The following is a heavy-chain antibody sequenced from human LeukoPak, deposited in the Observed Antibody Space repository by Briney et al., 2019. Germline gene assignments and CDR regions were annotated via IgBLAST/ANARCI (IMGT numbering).Heavy chain of an antibody. Sequence: GGSLRLSCAASGFTFSSYAMSWVRQAPGKGLEWVSAISGSGGSTYYADSVKGRFTISRDNSKNTLYLQMNSLRAEDTAVYYCAKAYWSYYDILTDYWGQGTLVTVSS. V-gene: IGHV3-23*01. J-gene: IGHJ4*02. CDR3: AKAYWSYYDILTDY. CDR1: GFTFSSYA. D-gene: IGHD3-9*01. CDR2: ISGSGGST.